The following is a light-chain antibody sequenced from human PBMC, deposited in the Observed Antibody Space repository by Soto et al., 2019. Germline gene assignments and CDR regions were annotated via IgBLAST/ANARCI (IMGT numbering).Light chain of an antibody. CDR2: ASS. CDR1: QDISNY. J-gene: IGKJ5*01. CDR3: QQYDNLPP. Sequence: DIQMTQSPSSLSASVGDRVTITCHASQDISNYLNWYQQKPGKAPKLLIYASSNLETGVPSRFSGSGAGTVFTFTISSLQPEDIATYYCQQYDNLPPFGQGTRLEIK. V-gene: IGKV1-33*01.